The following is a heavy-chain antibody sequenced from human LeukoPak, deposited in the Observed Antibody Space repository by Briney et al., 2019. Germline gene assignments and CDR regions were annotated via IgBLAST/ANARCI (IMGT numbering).Heavy chain of an antibody. Sequence: GVSLRLSCAASGFTFSSYSMSWVRQPPGKGLEWVSAISVSGGRTYYADSVKGRFTISRDNSKNTLYMQMNSLRAEDMAVYYCAKDSRWERRFRTRTHYYFDYWGQGTLVTVSS. CDR2: ISVSGGRT. CDR1: GFTFSSYS. CDR3: AKDSRWERRFRTRTHYYFDY. V-gene: IGHV3-23*01. J-gene: IGHJ4*02. D-gene: IGHD1-26*01.